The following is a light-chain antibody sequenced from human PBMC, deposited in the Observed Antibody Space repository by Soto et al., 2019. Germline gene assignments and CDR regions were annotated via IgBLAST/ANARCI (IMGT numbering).Light chain of an antibody. J-gene: IGLJ1*01. CDR3: TSYTITSPYV. V-gene: IGLV2-14*01. CDR2: VAT. Sequence: QSALTQPASMSGSPGQSITISCTGTSSDIGRYNFVSWYQHHPGKAPKLIIYVATKRPSGVSYRFSGSKSGNTASLTISGLQAEDEADYYCTSYTITSPYVFGTGTKLTVL. CDR1: SSDIGRYNF.